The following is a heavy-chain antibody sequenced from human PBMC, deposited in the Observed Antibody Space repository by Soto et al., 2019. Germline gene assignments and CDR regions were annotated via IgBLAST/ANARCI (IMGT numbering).Heavy chain of an antibody. CDR3: ARGRIIVAGGFDP. J-gene: IGHJ5*02. CDR2: MIPSFGKT. Sequence: ASVKVSCKASGGTFSSYAISWVRQAPGQGLDWMGWMIPSFGKTDSAEKFQGRVTITRNISISTVYMELSSLSFEDTAVYYCARGRIIVAGGFDPWGQGTLVTVSS. D-gene: IGHD6-19*01. CDR1: GGTFSSYA. V-gene: IGHV1-8*03.